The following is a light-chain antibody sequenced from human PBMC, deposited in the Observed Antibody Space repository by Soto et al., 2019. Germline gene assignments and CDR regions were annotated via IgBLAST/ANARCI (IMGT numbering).Light chain of an antibody. J-gene: IGKJ1*01. CDR2: GAS. V-gene: IGKV3-20*01. CDR1: HSVSSS. CDR3: QHFDSSPPWT. Sequence: EIVLTQSPGTLSLSPGERATLFCRASHSVSSSLAWYQQKPGQAPRLLIFGASSRATGIPDRFISSGSGTDFILTISRLEPEDFAVYYCQHFDSSPPWTFGQGTKVEIK.